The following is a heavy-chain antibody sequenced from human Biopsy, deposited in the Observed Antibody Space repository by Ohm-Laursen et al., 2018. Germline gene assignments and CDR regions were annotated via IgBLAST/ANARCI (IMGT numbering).Heavy chain of an antibody. CDR3: ARDIMNPIGGLVARSDVFDV. CDR2: MNPNSGNT. D-gene: IGHD3-16*02. Sequence: GASVKVSCNASGYTFTSFDINWVRQATGQGLEWMGWMNPNSGNTGYAQKLQGRVTMTRNTSISTAYMELSSLRSEDTAVYYCARDIMNPIGGLVARSDVFDVWGQGTMVTVSS. CDR1: GYTFTSFD. J-gene: IGHJ3*01. V-gene: IGHV1-8*01.